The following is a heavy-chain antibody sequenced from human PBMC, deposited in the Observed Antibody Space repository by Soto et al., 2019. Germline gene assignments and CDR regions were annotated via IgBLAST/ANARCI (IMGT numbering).Heavy chain of an antibody. CDR3: ARGGGVGVAGSAAFDM. J-gene: IGHJ3*02. CDR2: INPATGAA. V-gene: IGHV1-2*02. Sequence: QLHLVQSGAVVKKPGASVTVSCSASGYPVTAYYMHWVRQAPGRGLEWMGGINPATGAAKYTQTSQGRVTKTRDTSTSTVFMELRGLTSEATAVFYCARGGGVGVAGSAAFDMWGQGTLVTVSS. D-gene: IGHD3-3*01. CDR1: GYPVTAYY.